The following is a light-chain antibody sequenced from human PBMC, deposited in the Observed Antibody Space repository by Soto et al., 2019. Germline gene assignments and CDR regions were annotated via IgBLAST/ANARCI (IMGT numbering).Light chain of an antibody. CDR1: SSDVVNDLL. CDR2: EGT. V-gene: IGLV2-14*02. J-gene: IGLJ1*01. Sequence: QSVLTQPASVSGSPGQSITISCTGTSSDVVNDLLVSWYQQQPGKAPKLMIYEGTKRPAGVSDRFSGSKSGNTASLAISGLRSEDEADYYCATWDDSLSGHYVFGTGTKLTVL. CDR3: ATWDDSLSGHYV.